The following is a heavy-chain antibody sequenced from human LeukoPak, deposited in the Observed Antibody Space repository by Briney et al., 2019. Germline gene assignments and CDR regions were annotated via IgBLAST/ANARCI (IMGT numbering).Heavy chain of an antibody. CDR2: IYYSGST. CDR1: GGSIRSRSYY. D-gene: IGHD6-13*01. Sequence: PSETLSLTCTVSGGSIRSRSYYWGWIRQPPGKGLEWIGSIYYSGSTYYNPSLKSRVTISVDTSKNQFSLKLSSVTAADTAVYYCARLVRGSSWYYFDYWGQGTLVTVSS. V-gene: IGHV4-39*01. CDR3: ARLVRGSSWYYFDY. J-gene: IGHJ4*02.